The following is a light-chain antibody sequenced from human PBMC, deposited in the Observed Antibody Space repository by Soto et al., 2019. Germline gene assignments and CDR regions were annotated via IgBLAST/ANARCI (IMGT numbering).Light chain of an antibody. Sequence: QSALTQPASVSGSPGQSVTISCTGTSNDVGGYNYVSGYQQHPGKAPKLVIYEVSHRPSGISGRFSGSKSGNTASLTISGLQVDDEADYFCSSYTTSSPYVFGAGTKVTVL. CDR3: SSYTTSSPYV. CDR1: SNDVGGYNY. CDR2: EVS. V-gene: IGLV2-14*01. J-gene: IGLJ1*01.